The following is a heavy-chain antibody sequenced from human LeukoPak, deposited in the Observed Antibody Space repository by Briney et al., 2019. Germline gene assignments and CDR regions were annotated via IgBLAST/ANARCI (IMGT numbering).Heavy chain of an antibody. CDR3: ASGAKFGESIYFDY. Sequence: GGSLRLSCAASGFTFSSYRMNWVRQAPGKGLEWVSYISSSSNTIYYADSVKGRFTISRDNAKNSLYLQMNSLRAEDTAVYYCASGAKFGESIYFDYWGQGTLVTVSS. D-gene: IGHD3-10*01. CDR2: ISSSSNTI. CDR1: GFTFSSYR. J-gene: IGHJ4*02. V-gene: IGHV3-48*04.